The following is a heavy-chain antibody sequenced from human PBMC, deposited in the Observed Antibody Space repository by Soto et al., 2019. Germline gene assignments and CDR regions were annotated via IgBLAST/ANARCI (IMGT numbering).Heavy chain of an antibody. D-gene: IGHD1-26*01. CDR3: ARIWSEREPNFDH. CDR2: IRSKANNYAT. V-gene: IGHV3-73*01. CDR1: GFTFSDSA. J-gene: IGHJ4*02. Sequence: PGGSLRLSCAASGFTFSDSAMHWVRQASGKGLEWVGRIRSKANNYATVYAASVKGRFTISRDDSKNTAYLQMNSLKTEDTAVYFCARIWSEREPNFDHWGRGTLVTVYS.